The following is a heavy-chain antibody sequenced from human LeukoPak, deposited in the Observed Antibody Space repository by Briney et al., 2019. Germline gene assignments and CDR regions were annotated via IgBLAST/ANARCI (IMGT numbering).Heavy chain of an antibody. CDR1: GNSINSSSYY. D-gene: IGHD4-17*01. CDR3: AREDGYFTQYFGMDV. CDR2: IYYGGNT. V-gene: IGHV4-39*07. Sequence: SETLSLTCSVSGNSINSSSYYWAWIRQPPGKGLEWIGIIYYGGNTYYNPSLKSRVTISIDTSKSQFFLKVRSVTAADTAVYYCAREDGYFTQYFGMDVWGQGTTVTVSS. J-gene: IGHJ6*02.